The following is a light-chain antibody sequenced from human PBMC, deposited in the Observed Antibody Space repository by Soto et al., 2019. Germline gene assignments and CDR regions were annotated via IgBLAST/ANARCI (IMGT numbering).Light chain of an antibody. CDR2: DAS. CDR1: QDIRNY. V-gene: IGKV1-33*01. J-gene: IGKJ1*01. Sequence: DIQMTQSPSSLSASVGDRVTITCQASQDIRNYLDWYQQKPGKAPKLLIFDASNLETGVPSRFSGGGSGTDFTFTISSLQPEDIATYYCQQYYSLWTFGQGTKVEI. CDR3: QQYYSLWT.